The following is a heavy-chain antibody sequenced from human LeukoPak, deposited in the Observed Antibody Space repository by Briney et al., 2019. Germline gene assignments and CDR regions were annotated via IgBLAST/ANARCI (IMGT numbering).Heavy chain of an antibody. Sequence: SETLSLTCTVSGGSISSYYWSWIRQPPGKGLEWIGYIYYSGSTDYNPSLKSRVTISVDTSKNQFSLKLTSVTAADTAVYYCARFDSSSWFFDYWGQGTLVTVSS. CDR2: IYYSGST. D-gene: IGHD6-13*01. J-gene: IGHJ4*02. CDR1: GGSISSYY. CDR3: ARFDSSSWFFDY. V-gene: IGHV4-59*01.